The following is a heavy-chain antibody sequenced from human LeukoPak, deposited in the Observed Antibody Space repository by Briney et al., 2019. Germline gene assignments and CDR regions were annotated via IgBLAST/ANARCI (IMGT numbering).Heavy chain of an antibody. CDR2: IIPIFGTA. CDR1: GGTFSSYA. J-gene: IGHJ5*02. D-gene: IGHD3-10*01. CDR3: AALESYGSGSYYKNWFDP. V-gene: IGHV1-69*05. Sequence: SVKVSRKASGGTFSSYAISWVRQAPGQGLEWMGGIIPIFGTANYAQKFQGRVTITTDESTSTAYMELSSLRSEDTAVYYCAALESYGSGSYYKNWFDPWGQGTLVTVSS.